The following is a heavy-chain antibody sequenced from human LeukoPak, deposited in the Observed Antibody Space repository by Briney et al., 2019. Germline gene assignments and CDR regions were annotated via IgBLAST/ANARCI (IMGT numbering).Heavy chain of an antibody. CDR2: MNPNSGNT. J-gene: IGHJ4*02. V-gene: IGHV1-8*03. CDR1: GYTFTSYD. D-gene: IGHD2-2*01. Sequence: ASVKVSCKASGYTFTSYDINWVRQATGQGLEWMGWMNPNSGNTGYAQKFQGRVTTTRNTSISTAYMELSSLRSEDTAVYYCARGTRDCSSTSCLYYFDYWGQGTLVTVSS. CDR3: ARGTRDCSSTSCLYYFDY.